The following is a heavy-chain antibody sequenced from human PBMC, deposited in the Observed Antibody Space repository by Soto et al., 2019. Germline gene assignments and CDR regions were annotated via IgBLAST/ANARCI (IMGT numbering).Heavy chain of an antibody. CDR2: ISKSDYT. J-gene: IGHJ4*02. D-gene: IGHD3-22*01. V-gene: IGHV3-21*01. Sequence: PGGSLRRSCTVSGFAFNNYGINWVRQAPGKGLEWVSSISKSDYTYYSDSVKGRFTISRDNAKNSVSLQMNTLRVEDTAVYYCAREDSIIIPDVSDFWGQGTLVTVSS. CDR3: AREDSIIIPDVSDF. CDR1: GFAFNNYG.